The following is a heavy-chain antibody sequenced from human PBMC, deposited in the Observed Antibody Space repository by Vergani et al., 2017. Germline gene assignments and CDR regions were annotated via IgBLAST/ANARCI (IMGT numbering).Heavy chain of an antibody. CDR2: IYHSGST. V-gene: IGHV4-38-2*02. D-gene: IGHD3-10*01. CDR1: GYSITSGYY. CDR3: ARDSWTSELRGVYWFDT. Sequence: QVQLQESGPGLVKPSETLSLSCVVSGYSITSGYYWGWIRQPPGKGLEWIGNIYHSGSTYYNPSFESRVTISLDTSKNEFSLSLRSVTAADTAVYYCARDSWTSELRGVYWFDTWGQGTLVSVSS. J-gene: IGHJ5*02.